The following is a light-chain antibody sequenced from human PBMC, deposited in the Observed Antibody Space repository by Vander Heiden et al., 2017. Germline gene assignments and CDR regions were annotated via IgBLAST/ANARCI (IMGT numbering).Light chain of an antibody. CDR1: QSIDSS. V-gene: IGKV1-39*01. CDR3: QQSHSAPYT. Sequence: DFQMAQSPSSLSASIGDRVTITCRASQSIDSSLNWFQQKPGKAPKLLIYTAYSLQSGVPSRFNGSGSATEFTLTISRLQAEDFATYFCQQSHSAPYTFGQGTKVEMK. J-gene: IGKJ2*01. CDR2: TAY.